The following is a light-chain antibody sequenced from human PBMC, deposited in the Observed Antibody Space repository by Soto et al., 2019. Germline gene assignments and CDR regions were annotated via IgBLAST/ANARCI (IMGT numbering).Light chain of an antibody. J-gene: IGKJ1*01. CDR2: AAS. CDR3: KWYNSALWT. Sequence: DIQMTQSPSSLSASVGDRVTITCRATQGIGNYLTWYQQKPGKVPKLLIYAASTLQPGVPSRFSGSGSGTDFTLTISSRQPEDVATYYCKWYNSALWTFGQGTKVKIK. CDR1: QGIGNY. V-gene: IGKV1-27*01.